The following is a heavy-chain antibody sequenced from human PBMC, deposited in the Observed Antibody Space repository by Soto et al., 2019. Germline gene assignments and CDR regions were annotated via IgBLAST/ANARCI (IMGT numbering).Heavy chain of an antibody. CDR1: GGSISSYY. Sequence: PSETLSLTCTVSGGSISSYYWSWIRQPPGKGLEWIGYIYYSGSTNYNPSLKSRVTISVDTSKNQFSLKLSSVTAADTAVYYCARDQVLDSGYDLGYYYGMDVWGQGTTVTVSS. CDR3: ARDQVLDSGYDLGYYYGMDV. J-gene: IGHJ6*01. D-gene: IGHD5-12*01. CDR2: IYYSGST. V-gene: IGHV4-59*01.